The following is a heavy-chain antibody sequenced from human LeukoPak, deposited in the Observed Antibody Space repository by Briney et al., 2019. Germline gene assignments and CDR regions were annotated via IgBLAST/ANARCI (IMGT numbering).Heavy chain of an antibody. CDR1: GGSISSSSYY. CDR2: IYYSGST. CDR3: ARHVKTIVGATDY. J-gene: IGHJ4*02. D-gene: IGHD1-26*01. V-gene: IGHV4-39*01. Sequence: PSETLSLTCTVSGGSISSSSYYWGWIRQPPGKGLEWIGSIYYSGSTYYNPSLKSRVTISVDTSKNQFSLKLSSVTAADTAVYYCARHVKTIVGATDYWGQGTLVTVSS.